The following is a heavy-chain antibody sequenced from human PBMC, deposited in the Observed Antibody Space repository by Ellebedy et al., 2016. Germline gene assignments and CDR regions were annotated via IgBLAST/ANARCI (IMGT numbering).Heavy chain of an antibody. D-gene: IGHD6-6*01. CDR3: ARQLSASIAVNWFNP. Sequence: GGSLRLXCKGSGYSFTSYWIGWVRQMPGKGLEWMGIIYPGDSDTRYSPSFQGQVTISADKSISTAYLQWSSLKASDTAMYYCARQLSASIAVNWFNPWGQGTLVTVSS. V-gene: IGHV5-51*01. J-gene: IGHJ5*02. CDR1: GYSFTSYW. CDR2: IYPGDSDT.